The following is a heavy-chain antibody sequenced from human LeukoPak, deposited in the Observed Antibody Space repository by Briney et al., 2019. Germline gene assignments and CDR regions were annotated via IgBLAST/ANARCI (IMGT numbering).Heavy chain of an antibody. CDR1: GFTFSSYA. CDR3: AKSLGKGIQTFDY. Sequence: GGSLRLSCSASGFTFSSYAMHWVRQAPGKGLEWVAVISYDGSNKYYADSVKGRFTISRDNSKNTLYLQMNSLRAEDTAVYYCAKSLGKGIQTFDYWGQGTLVTVSS. D-gene: IGHD3-10*01. CDR2: ISYDGSNK. V-gene: IGHV3-30*18. J-gene: IGHJ4*02.